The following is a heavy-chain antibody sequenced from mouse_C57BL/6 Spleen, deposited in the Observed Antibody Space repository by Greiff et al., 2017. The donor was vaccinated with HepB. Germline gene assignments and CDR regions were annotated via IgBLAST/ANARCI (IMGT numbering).Heavy chain of an antibody. V-gene: IGHV1-55*01. Sequence: QVHVKQPGAELVKPGASVKMSCKASGYTFTSYWITWVKQRPGQGLEWIGDIYPGSGSTNYNEKFKSKATLTVDTSSSTAYMQLSSLTSEDSAVCYCARSGSAQATLAYWGQGTLVTVSA. D-gene: IGHD3-2*02. J-gene: IGHJ3*01. CDR3: ARSGSAQATLAY. CDR1: GYTFTSYW. CDR2: IYPGSGST.